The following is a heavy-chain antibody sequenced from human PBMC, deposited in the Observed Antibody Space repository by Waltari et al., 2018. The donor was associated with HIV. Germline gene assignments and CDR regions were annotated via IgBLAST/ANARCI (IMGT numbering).Heavy chain of an antibody. D-gene: IGHD1-26*01. CDR1: GDSVSSNSAA. J-gene: IGHJ4*02. Sequence: QVQLQQSGPGLVKPSPTLSLTCAIPGDSVSSNSAACTWLRHSPSRGLEWLGRTYYRSKWYNDYAVSVKSRITINPDTSKNQFSLQLNSVTPEDTAVYYCARGGWEQPWYFDYWGQGTLVTVSS. CDR2: TYYRSKWYN. CDR3: ARGGWEQPWYFDY. V-gene: IGHV6-1*01.